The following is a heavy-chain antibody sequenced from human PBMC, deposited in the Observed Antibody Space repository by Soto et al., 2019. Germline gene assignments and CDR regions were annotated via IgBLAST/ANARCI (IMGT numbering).Heavy chain of an antibody. Sequence: GASVKVSCKASGYSFHTYAICWVRQAPGQGLEWVGWISGYNGNTNSVKGRFTISRDNSKNTLYLQMGSLRPEDMAVYYCARGGYYDSTYDYWGQGTLVTVSS. J-gene: IGHJ4*02. CDR2: ISGYNGNT. D-gene: IGHD3-22*01. V-gene: IGHV1-18*03. CDR1: GYSFHTYA. CDR3: ARGGYYDSTYDY.